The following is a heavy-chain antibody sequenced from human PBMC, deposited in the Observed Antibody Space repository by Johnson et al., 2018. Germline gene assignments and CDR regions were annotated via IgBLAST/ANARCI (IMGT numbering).Heavy chain of an antibody. J-gene: IGHJ1*01. Sequence: QVQLVQSGGRVVQPGRSLRLSCSASGFTFSSYAMHWVRQAPGKGLEWVAVISYDGSNKFYAESVKGRFTISRDNSKYTVYLQMHSLKAEDTAVFYCARAQCVDDLAEYFQHWGQGTLVTVSS. CDR2: ISYDGSNK. CDR1: GFTFSSYA. CDR3: ARAQCVDDLAEYFQH. D-gene: IGHD6-19*01. V-gene: IGHV3-30-3*01.